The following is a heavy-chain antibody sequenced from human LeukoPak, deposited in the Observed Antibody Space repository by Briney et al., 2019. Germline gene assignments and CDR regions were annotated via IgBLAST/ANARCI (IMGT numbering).Heavy chain of an antibody. CDR2: INPNSGGT. J-gene: IGHJ4*02. Sequence: WASVKVSCKASGYTFTGYYMHWVRQAPGQGLEWMGWINPNSGGTNYAQKFQGRVTMTRDTSISTAYMELSRLRSDDTAVYYCARAPRGFCSGGSCFDFWGQGTLVTVSS. CDR1: GYTFTGYY. CDR3: ARAPRGFCSGGSCFDF. V-gene: IGHV1-2*02. D-gene: IGHD2-15*01.